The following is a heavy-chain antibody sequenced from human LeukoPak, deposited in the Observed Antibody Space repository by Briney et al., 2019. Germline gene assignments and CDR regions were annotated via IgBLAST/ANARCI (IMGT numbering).Heavy chain of an antibody. CDR2: IIPIFGTA. Sequence: SVKVSCKASGGTFSSYAISWVRQAPGQGLEWMGGIIPIFGTANYAQKFQGRVTITADESTSTAYMELSSLRSEDTGVYYCARGLKGATVVTPFDYWGQGTLVTVSS. J-gene: IGHJ4*02. D-gene: IGHD4-23*01. CDR1: GGTFSSYA. CDR3: ARGLKGATVVTPFDY. V-gene: IGHV1-69*01.